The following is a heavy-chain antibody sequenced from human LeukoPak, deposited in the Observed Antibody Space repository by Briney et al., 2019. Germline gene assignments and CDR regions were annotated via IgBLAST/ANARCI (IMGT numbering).Heavy chain of an antibody. CDR2: ISGSGGST. D-gene: IGHD2-2*03. J-gene: IGHJ5*02. CDR3: AKDFGYCSSTSCYNWFDP. Sequence: GGSLRLSCAASGFTFSSYAMSWVRQAPGKGLEWVSAISGSGGSTYYADSVKGRFTISRDNSKNTLYLQMNSLRAEDTAVYYCAKDFGYCSSTSCYNWFDPWGQGTLVTVSS. V-gene: IGHV3-23*01. CDR1: GFTFSSYA.